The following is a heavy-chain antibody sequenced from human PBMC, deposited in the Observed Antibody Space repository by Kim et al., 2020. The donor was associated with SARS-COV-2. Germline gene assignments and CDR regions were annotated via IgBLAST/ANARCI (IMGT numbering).Heavy chain of an antibody. J-gene: IGHJ4*02. V-gene: IGHV3-9*01. Sequence: GGSLRLSCAASGFTFADYAMHWVRQAPGKGLEWVSDISWNGDNIAYADSVKGRFTISRDNAKNSLYLQMNSLRPEDTALYYCATDYYGSGLGNFDFWGQG. D-gene: IGHD3-10*01. CDR3: ATDYYGSGLGNFDF. CDR2: ISWNGDNI. CDR1: GFTFADYA.